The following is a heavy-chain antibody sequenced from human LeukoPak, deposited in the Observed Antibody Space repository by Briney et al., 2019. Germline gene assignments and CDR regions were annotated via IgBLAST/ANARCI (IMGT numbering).Heavy chain of an antibody. CDR2: ISWNSGSI. CDR3: AKEGALYYFDY. Sequence: PGGSLRLSCAASGFTFDDYAMHWVRQAPGKGLEWVSGISWNSGSIGYADSVKGRFTISRDNAKNSLYLQMNGLRAEDTALYYCAKEGALYYFDYWGQGTLVTVSS. CDR1: GFTFDDYA. J-gene: IGHJ4*02. V-gene: IGHV3-9*01.